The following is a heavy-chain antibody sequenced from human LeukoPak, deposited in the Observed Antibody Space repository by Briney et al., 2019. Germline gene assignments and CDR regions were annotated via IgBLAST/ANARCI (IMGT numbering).Heavy chain of an antibody. J-gene: IGHJ4*02. D-gene: IGHD1-20*01. CDR1: GFTVSSHY. V-gene: IGHV3-53*01. CDR2: IYSGGLT. Sequence: PGGSLRLSCGASGFTVSSHYMTRVRQAPEKGLEWVSVIYSGGLTYYADSVKGRFTVSRDNSKNTLYLQMNSLRAEDTAVYYCARGLSQNNWNDGYWGQGTLVTVSS. CDR3: ARGLSQNNWNDGY.